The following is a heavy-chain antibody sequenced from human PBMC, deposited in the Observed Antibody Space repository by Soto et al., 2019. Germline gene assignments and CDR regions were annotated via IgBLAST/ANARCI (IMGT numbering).Heavy chain of an antibody. Sequence: EVQLVESGGDLVQPGGSLRLSCSASGFIFSNFEMNWVRQAPGKGLEWVSYISSSGTTINYADSVKGRFTISRDNAKNSLYLQVNGLRVEDTGLYYCARGDSWIQLWQCDYWGQGTLVTVSS. D-gene: IGHD5-18*01. CDR1: GFIFSNFE. CDR2: ISSSGTTI. CDR3: ARGDSWIQLWQCDY. J-gene: IGHJ4*02. V-gene: IGHV3-48*03.